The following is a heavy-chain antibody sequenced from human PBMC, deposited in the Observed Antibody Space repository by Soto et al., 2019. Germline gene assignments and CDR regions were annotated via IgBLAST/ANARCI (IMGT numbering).Heavy chain of an antibody. CDR3: ARSVFP. J-gene: IGHJ5*02. Sequence: PSETLSLTRPVSGGSISSYYWSRIRQPPGKGLEWIGYIYYSGSTNYNPSLKSRVTISVDTSKNQFSLKLSSVTAADTAAYYCARSVFPWGQGTLVTVSS. CDR2: IYYSGST. CDR1: GGSISSYY. V-gene: IGHV4-59*12.